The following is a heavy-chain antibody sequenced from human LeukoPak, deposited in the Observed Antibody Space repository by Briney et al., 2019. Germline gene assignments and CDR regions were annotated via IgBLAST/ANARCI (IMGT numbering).Heavy chain of an antibody. J-gene: IGHJ6*02. Sequence: GASVNVSCKASGHTSTTYAIHWVRQAPGQGLEWMGWINAGNGNIKYSQKLQGRVTITGDTSASTAYMELSSLRSEDTAVYYCARGYCSSTSYYMDVWGQGTTVT. CDR3: ARGYCSSTSYYMDV. D-gene: IGHD2-2*01. V-gene: IGHV1-3*01. CDR1: GHTSTTYA. CDR2: INAGNGNI.